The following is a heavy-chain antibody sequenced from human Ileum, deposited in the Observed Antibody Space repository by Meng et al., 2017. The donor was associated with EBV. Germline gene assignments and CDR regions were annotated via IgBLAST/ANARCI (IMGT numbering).Heavy chain of an antibody. V-gene: IGHV4-34*12. CDR3: ARRPTGIDY. J-gene: IGHJ4*02. Sequence: QVQLRQWGEGRLKPLETLSLTSAVNGGSLSGAYLNWIRQPPGKGLEWIGEIIHGGSPSYNPSLKSRVTISIDTSKNQLSLMLSSVTAADTAVYYCARRPTGIDYWGQGTLVTVSS. CDR1: GGSLSGAY. CDR2: IIHGGSP. D-gene: IGHD1-14*01.